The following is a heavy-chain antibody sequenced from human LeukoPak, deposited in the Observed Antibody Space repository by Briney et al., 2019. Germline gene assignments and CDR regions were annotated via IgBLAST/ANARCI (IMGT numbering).Heavy chain of an antibody. CDR1: GGSFTGYY. V-gene: IGHV4-34*01. D-gene: IGHD1-26*01. J-gene: IGHJ5*02. Sequence: PSETLSLTCAVYGGSFTGYYWSWIRQPPGKGLEWIGEINHSGSTNYNPSLMSRATISKDTSKNQFSLRLTSVTVADTAVYYCARGPDSGSYYAWFDPWGQGTLVTVSS. CDR2: INHSGST. CDR3: ARGPDSGSYYAWFDP.